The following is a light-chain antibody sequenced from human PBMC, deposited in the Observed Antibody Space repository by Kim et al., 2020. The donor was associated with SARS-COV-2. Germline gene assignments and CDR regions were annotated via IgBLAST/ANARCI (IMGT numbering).Light chain of an antibody. CDR3: SSYTSSSRV. J-gene: IGLJ3*02. Sequence: PGQSVTLSCSETSSDVCCYKYVSMYQHHPAKAPKLMIYDVSKLPSGVSNHFSGSKSGNTASLTISGLQAEDEADYYCSSYTSSSRVFGGGTKLTVL. V-gene: IGLV2-14*03. CDR1: SSDVCCYKY. CDR2: DVS.